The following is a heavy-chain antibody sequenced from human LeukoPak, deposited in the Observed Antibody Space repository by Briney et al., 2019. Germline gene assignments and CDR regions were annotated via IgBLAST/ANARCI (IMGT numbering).Heavy chain of an antibody. CDR3: AKDRPSITMIVVVGIYDY. Sequence: GGSLRLSCAASGFTFSSYWMSWVRQAPGRGLEWVANIKQDGSEKYYVDSVKGRVTTSRDNAKNSLFLQMNSLRAEDTAVYYCAKDRPSITMIVVVGIYDYWGQGTLVTVSS. CDR2: IKQDGSEK. V-gene: IGHV3-7*03. J-gene: IGHJ4*02. D-gene: IGHD3-22*01. CDR1: GFTFSSYW.